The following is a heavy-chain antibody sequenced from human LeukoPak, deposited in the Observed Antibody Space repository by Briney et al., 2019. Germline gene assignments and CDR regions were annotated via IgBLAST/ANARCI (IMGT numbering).Heavy chain of an antibody. V-gene: IGHV4-30-2*01. CDR3: ARGIESFGAYYYYYYMDV. Sequence: KTSETLSLTCTVSGGSISSGGYYWSWIRQPPGKGLEWIGYIYHSGSTYYNPSLKSRVTISVDRSKNQFSLKLSSVTAADTAVYYCARGIESFGAYYYYYYMDVWGKGTTVTVSS. J-gene: IGHJ6*03. CDR2: IYHSGST. CDR1: GGSISSGGYY. D-gene: IGHD3-16*01.